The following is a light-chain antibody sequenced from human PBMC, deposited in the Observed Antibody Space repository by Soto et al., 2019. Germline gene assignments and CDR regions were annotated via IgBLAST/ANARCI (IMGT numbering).Light chain of an antibody. CDR1: KIIYTE. CDR2: SAS. V-gene: IGKV3-15*01. CDR3: QQGHNWPLT. Sequence: EIVMTQSPAPLSVSPGERATLSCRASKIIYTELAWYQQKPGQPPRLLIYSASTRATGVPARFTGSGSGSEFTLTISGLQSEDFAVYYCQQGHNWPLTFGQGTRLEI. J-gene: IGKJ2*01.